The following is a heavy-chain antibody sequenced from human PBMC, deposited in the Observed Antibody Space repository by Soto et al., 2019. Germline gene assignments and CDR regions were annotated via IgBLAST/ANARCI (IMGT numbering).Heavy chain of an antibody. J-gene: IGHJ4*02. CDR3: ARQRTTVVTQAYFDH. CDR2: IYYSGRT. CDR1: GESISSSSYY. D-gene: IGHD2-21*02. Sequence: SETLSLTCIVSGESISSSSYYWGWIRQPPRKGLEWIGSIYYSGRTYYNPSFKSRVTISIDTSKNQFSLKLSSVTATDTAVYYCARQRTTVVTQAYFDHWGQGALVTVSS. V-gene: IGHV4-39*01.